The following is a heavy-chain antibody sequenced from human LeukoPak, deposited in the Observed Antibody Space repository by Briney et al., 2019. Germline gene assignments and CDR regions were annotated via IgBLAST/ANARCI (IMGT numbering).Heavy chain of an antibody. J-gene: IGHJ4*02. D-gene: IGHD4-17*01. Sequence: GGSLRLSCAASGFTFSSYSTNWVRQAAGKGLEWVSYISSSSSTIYYADSVKGRFTISRDNAKNSLYLQMNSLRDEDTAVYYCARETGDEYMTTVIGGTVHFDYWGQGTLVTVPS. CDR3: ARETGDEYMTTVIGGTVHFDY. CDR1: GFTFSSYS. CDR2: ISSSSSTI. V-gene: IGHV3-48*02.